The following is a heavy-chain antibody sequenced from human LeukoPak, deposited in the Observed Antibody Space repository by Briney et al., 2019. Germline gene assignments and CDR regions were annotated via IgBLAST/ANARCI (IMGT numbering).Heavy chain of an antibody. D-gene: IGHD5-18*01. CDR3: ARDICGYNYGCFDS. CDR2: IFNTGST. CDR1: GDSIGRGSYY. J-gene: IGHJ4*02. V-gene: IGHV4-61*02. Sequence: PSQTLSLTCAVSGDSIGRGSYYWGWIRQPAGKAPEWIGRIFNTGSTSYNPSLKSRVTISVDTSKNQFSLNLRSVTAADTAVYYCARDICGYNYGCFDSWGQGTLVTVSS.